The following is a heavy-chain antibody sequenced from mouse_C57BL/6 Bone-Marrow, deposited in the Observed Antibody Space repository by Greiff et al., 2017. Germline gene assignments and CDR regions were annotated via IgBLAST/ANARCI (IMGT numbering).Heavy chain of an antibody. CDR3: ASHGVYWYFDY. CDR1: GFTFSSYG. D-gene: IGHD2-1*01. Sequence: EVQGVESGGDLVKPGGSLKLSCAASGFTFSSYGMSWVRQTPDKRLEWVATISSGGSYTYYPDSVKGRFTISRDDAKNTLYLQMSSLKSEDTAMYYCASHGVYWYFDYWGQGTALTVSS. J-gene: IGHJ2*01. V-gene: IGHV5-6*01. CDR2: ISSGGSYT.